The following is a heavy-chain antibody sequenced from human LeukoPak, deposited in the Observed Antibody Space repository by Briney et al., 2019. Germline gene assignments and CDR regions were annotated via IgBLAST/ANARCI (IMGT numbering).Heavy chain of an antibody. Sequence: SETLSLTCTVSGGSISSGSYYWSWIRQPAGAGLEWIGRIYISGSTDYNPSLRSRVTISVDTSKNQFSLKLNSVTAADTAVYYCAGSNYYGSGSYYRGRNWFDPWGQGTLVTVSS. CDR1: GGSISSGSYY. CDR3: AGSNYYGSGSYYRGRNWFDP. CDR2: IYISGST. V-gene: IGHV4-61*02. J-gene: IGHJ5*02. D-gene: IGHD3-10*01.